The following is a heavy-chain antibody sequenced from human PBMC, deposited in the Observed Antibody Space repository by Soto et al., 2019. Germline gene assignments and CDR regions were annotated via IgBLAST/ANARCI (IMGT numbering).Heavy chain of an antibody. CDR2: IYYSGST. D-gene: IGHD6-19*01. V-gene: IGHV4-61*01. Sequence: SETLSLTCTLSGGSVSSGSYYWRWIRQPPGKGLEWSGYIYYSGSTNYNPSLKSRVIISVDTSKNQFSLKLSSVTAADTAVYYCARDLGQWLVYNAFDIWGRGTMFTVSS. CDR3: ARDLGQWLVYNAFDI. J-gene: IGHJ3*02. CDR1: GGSVSSGSYY.